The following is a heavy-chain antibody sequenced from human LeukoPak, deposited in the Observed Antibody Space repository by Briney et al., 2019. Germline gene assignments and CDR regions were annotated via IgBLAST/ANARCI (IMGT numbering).Heavy chain of an antibody. J-gene: IGHJ5*02. Sequence: GRSLRLSCAASGFTFSSYAMHWVRQAPGKGLEWVAVISYDGSNKYYADSVKGRFTISRDNSKNTLYLQMNSLRAEDTAVYYCARDSRGVSSTSTVVRFWFDPWGQGTLVTVSS. CDR2: ISYDGSNK. CDR3: ARDSRGVSSTSTVVRFWFDP. V-gene: IGHV3-30*01. D-gene: IGHD4-23*01. CDR1: GFTFSSYA.